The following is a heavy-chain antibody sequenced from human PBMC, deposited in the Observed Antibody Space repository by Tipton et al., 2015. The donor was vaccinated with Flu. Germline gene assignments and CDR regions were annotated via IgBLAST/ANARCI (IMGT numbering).Heavy chain of an antibody. D-gene: IGHD3-10*01. CDR1: GGSISSSNHY. CDR2: VYYSGST. Sequence: TLSLTCTVSGGSISSSNHYWGWIRQPPGKGLEWIGSVYYSGSTYYNPSLKSRVTISVDMSKNQLSLKLRSVTAADTAVYYCVTTTYYYGSGSHDYWGQGTLVTVSS. CDR3: VTTTYYYGSGSHDY. J-gene: IGHJ4*02. V-gene: IGHV4-39*01.